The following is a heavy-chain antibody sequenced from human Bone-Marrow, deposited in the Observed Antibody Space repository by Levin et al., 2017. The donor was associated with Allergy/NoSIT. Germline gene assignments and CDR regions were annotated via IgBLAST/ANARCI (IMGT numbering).Heavy chain of an antibody. D-gene: IGHD2-2*01. V-gene: IGHV4-34*01. CDR3: ASSPTSSSSTSCYFVD. J-gene: IGHJ4*02. Sequence: PSETLSLTCAVYGGSFSGYYWSWIRQPPGKGLEWIGEINHSGSTNYNPSLKSRVTISVDTSKNQFSLKLSSVTAADTAVYYCASSPTSSSSTSCYFVDWGQGTLVTVSS. CDR2: INHSGST. CDR1: GGSFSGYY.